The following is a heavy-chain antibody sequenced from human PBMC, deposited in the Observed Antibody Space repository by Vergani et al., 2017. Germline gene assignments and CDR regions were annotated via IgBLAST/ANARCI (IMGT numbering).Heavy chain of an antibody. Sequence: EVQLVESGGGIVKPGGSLRLSCVASGFSFRNAWMNWVRRTPGKGLEWVGRIKSTFDRGTTDYAAAVKGRFTISRDDSKNTLFLQMNGLKTEDIGVYYCTTDPRYCGGGGCYWQRDHHYYGMDVWGQGTTVTVSS. V-gene: IGHV3-15*07. D-gene: IGHD2-15*01. CDR2: IKSTFDRGTT. J-gene: IGHJ6*02. CDR3: TTDPRYCGGGGCYWQRDHHYYGMDV. CDR1: GFSFRNAW.